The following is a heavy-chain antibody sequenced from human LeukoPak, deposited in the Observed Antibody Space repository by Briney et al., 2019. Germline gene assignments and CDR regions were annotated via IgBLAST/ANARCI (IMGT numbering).Heavy chain of an antibody. V-gene: IGHV3-23*01. D-gene: IGHD5-24*01. CDR3: AKLMASDAYNDAFDI. CDR2: IRGSGINT. Sequence: GGSLRLSCAASGFTFGNYAMGWVRQPPGKGLEWVSVIRGSGINTYYADSVKGRFTISRENSKNTLYLQMNTLRAEDTAVYSCAKLMASDAYNDAFDIWGLGTMVTVSS. J-gene: IGHJ3*02. CDR1: GFTFGNYA.